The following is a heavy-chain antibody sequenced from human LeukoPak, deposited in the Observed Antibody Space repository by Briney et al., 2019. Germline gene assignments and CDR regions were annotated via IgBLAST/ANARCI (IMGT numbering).Heavy chain of an antibody. Sequence: ASVKVSCKASGYTFTSNYIHWVRQAPGQGLEWMGMIYPRDGSTSYAQKFQGRVTVTRDTSISTAYMELSRLRSDDTAVYYCARAPSRYYDSSGYPDYWGQGTLVTVSS. J-gene: IGHJ4*02. V-gene: IGHV1-46*01. CDR3: ARAPSRYYDSSGYPDY. D-gene: IGHD3-22*01. CDR2: IYPRDGST. CDR1: GYTFTSNY.